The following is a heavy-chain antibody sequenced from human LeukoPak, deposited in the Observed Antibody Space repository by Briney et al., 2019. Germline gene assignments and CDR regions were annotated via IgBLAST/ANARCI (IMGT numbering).Heavy chain of an antibody. CDR1: GYTFTSYG. V-gene: IGHV1-18*01. CDR2: ISAYNGNT. CDR3: ARVAVAARPYYYYYYMDV. Sequence: ASVKASCKASGYTFTSYGISWVRQAPGQGLEWMGWISAYNGNTNYAQKLQGRVTMTTDTSTSAAYMELRSLRSDDTAVYYCARVAVAARPYYYYYYMDVWGKGTTVTGSS. J-gene: IGHJ6*03. D-gene: IGHD6-6*01.